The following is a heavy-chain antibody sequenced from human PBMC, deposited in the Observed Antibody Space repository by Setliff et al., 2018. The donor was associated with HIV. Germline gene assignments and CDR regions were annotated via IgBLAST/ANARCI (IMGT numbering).Heavy chain of an antibody. J-gene: IGHJ4*02. CDR2: ISKNSFSI. CDR1: GFTFDNVD. D-gene: IGHD1-26*01. V-gene: IGHV3-23*01. Sequence: GGSLRLSCAASGFTFDNVDMNWVRQAPGKGPEWVSSISKNSFSIYYTDSVKGRFTVSRDNSRDTLYLQMNSLRAEDAAVYYCATGRLRATSPFDNWGQGTLVTVSS. CDR3: ATGRLRATSPFDN.